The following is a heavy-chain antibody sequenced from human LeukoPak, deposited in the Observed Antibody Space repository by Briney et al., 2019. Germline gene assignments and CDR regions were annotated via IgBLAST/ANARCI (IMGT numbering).Heavy chain of an antibody. CDR1: GFTFSTYS. D-gene: IGHD3-22*01. Sequence: GGSLRLSCAASGFTFSTYSMNWVRQTPGKGLEWVSSISSSSSYIYYADSMKGRFSISRDNAKSSLYLQMNSLRAEDTAVYYCARSTYYYDSSGYYYVHFQHWGQGTLVTVSS. CDR3: ARSTYYYDSSGYYYVHFQH. J-gene: IGHJ1*01. CDR2: ISSSSSYI. V-gene: IGHV3-21*01.